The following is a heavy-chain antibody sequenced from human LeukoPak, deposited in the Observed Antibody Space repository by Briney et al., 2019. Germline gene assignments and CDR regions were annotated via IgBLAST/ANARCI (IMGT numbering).Heavy chain of an antibody. Sequence: GASVTVSCKASGGTFSSYAISWVRQAPGQGLEWMGGIIPIFGTANYAQKFQGRVTLTTDESTSTAYMELSSLRSEDTALYYCASPSSSRAFDIWGQGTVVTVSS. D-gene: IGHD6-6*01. J-gene: IGHJ3*02. CDR3: ASPSSSRAFDI. CDR2: IIPIFGTA. V-gene: IGHV1-69*05. CDR1: GGTFSSYA.